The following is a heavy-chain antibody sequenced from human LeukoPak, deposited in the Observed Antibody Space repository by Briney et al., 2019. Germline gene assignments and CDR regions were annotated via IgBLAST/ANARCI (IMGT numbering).Heavy chain of an antibody. CDR1: RFTFSIYW. CDR2: IKQDGSDK. Sequence: GGSLRLSCAASRFTFSIYWMSWVRQAPGKGLEWVANIKQDGSDKYYVDSVKGRFTISRDNAKNSLYLQMNSLRAEDTGVYYCTRGWYGVHWGQGTLVTVSS. V-gene: IGHV3-7*01. D-gene: IGHD6-13*01. J-gene: IGHJ4*02. CDR3: TRGWYGVH.